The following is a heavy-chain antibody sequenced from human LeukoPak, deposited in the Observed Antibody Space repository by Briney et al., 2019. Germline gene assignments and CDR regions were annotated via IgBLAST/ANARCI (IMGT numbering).Heavy chain of an antibody. D-gene: IGHD3-10*01. Sequence: ASVKVSCKASGYTFTDHYMNWVRQAPGQGLEWMGWINPNNGATNYAEKFQGRVTMTRDTATTTAYMELSSLTSDDTAVYFCAKGEISYGSGSPHFDYWAQGTLVTVSS. CDR2: INPNNGAT. V-gene: IGHV1-2*02. CDR3: AKGEISYGSGSPHFDY. CDR1: GYTFTDHY. J-gene: IGHJ4*02.